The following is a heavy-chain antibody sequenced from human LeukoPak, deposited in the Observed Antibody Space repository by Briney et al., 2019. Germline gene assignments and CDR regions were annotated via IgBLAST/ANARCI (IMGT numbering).Heavy chain of an antibody. V-gene: IGHV3-74*01. Sequence: SGGSLRLSCAASGFTFSSYWMHWVRHAPGKGLVWVSRINSDGSSTIYADSVKGRFTISRDNAKNTVYVQMNSVRGEDTAVYYGARDRAAVPDLLYWGQGTLVTVSS. J-gene: IGHJ4*02. CDR2: INSDGSST. CDR1: GFTFSSYW. CDR3: ARDRAAVPDLLY.